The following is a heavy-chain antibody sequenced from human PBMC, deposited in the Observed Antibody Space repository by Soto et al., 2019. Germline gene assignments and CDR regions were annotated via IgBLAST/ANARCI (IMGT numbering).Heavy chain of an antibody. CDR3: ARCITTYGVSYHYFDY. V-gene: IGHV4-34*01. CDR1: GGSFSGYY. CDR2: INHGGTT. Sequence: QVQLQQWGAGLLKPSETLSLTCAVYGGSFSGYYWSWIRQPPGMGLEWIGKINHGGTTNYNPSLKSRVTIPVDTAKNQFSLNLSSVTAADTAMYYCARCITTYGVSYHYFDYWGQGTLGTVSS. D-gene: IGHD1-1*01. J-gene: IGHJ4*02.